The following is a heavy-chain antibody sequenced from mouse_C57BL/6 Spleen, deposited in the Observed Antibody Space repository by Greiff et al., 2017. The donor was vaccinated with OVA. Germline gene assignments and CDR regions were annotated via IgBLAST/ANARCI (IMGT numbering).Heavy chain of an antibody. CDR3: ARTPYYGSRAMDY. J-gene: IGHJ4*01. CDR2: ISYDSST. D-gene: IGHD1-1*01. V-gene: IGHV3-6*01. Sequence: VQLQESGPGLVKPSQSLSLTCAVTGYSITSGYYWNCLRQFPGNKLEWMGYISYDSSTYYHPSLKNRISITRDTSKNQFFLKLNSVTTEDTASYYGARTPYYGSRAMDYWGQGTSVTVSS. CDR1: GYSITSGYY.